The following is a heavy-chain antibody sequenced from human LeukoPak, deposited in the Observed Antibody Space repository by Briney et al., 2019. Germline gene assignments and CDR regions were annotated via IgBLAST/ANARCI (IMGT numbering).Heavy chain of an antibody. D-gene: IGHD6-19*01. Sequence: PSETLSLTCTVSGGSISSYYWSWIRQPPGKGLEWIGNIYYSGSTNYNPSLKSPVTISVDTSKNQFSLKLSSVTAADTAVYYCARDLGSGLPRGNYGMDVWGQGTTVTVSS. CDR1: GGSISSYY. CDR3: ARDLGSGLPRGNYGMDV. J-gene: IGHJ6*02. V-gene: IGHV4-59*01. CDR2: IYYSGST.